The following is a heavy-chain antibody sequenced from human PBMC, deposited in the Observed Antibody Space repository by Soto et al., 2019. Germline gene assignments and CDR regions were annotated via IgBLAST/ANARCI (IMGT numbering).Heavy chain of an antibody. J-gene: IGHJ4*01. Sequence: QVQLLQSGDEVKKPGSSVKVSCKTSGGLFSVFSFNWVRQAPGQGLEWMGGVLPITGSTDYAQKFQGRLTITADRSTSTTYMELSRLTSDDTAHYYCATIRVRGCPLGFEDGGQGTLISVSS. CDR1: GGLFSVFS. D-gene: IGHD2-15*01. CDR2: VLPITGST. CDR3: ATIRVRGCPLGFED. V-gene: IGHV1-69*06.